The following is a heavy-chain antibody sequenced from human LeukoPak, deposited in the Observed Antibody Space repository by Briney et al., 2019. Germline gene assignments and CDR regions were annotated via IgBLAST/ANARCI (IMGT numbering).Heavy chain of an antibody. Sequence: GGSLRLSCAASGFTFSSYWMHWVRQAPGRGLVWVSRINSDGGSTSYTDSVKGRFTISRDNAKNTLYLQMNSLRAEDTAVYYCARRSAAKDAFDIWGQGTKVTVSS. D-gene: IGHD6-25*01. CDR1: GFTFSSYW. V-gene: IGHV3-74*01. CDR2: INSDGGST. J-gene: IGHJ3*02. CDR3: ARRSAAKDAFDI.